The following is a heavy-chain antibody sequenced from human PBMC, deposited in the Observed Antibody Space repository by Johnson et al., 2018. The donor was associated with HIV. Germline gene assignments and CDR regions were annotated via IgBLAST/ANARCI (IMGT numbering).Heavy chain of an antibody. CDR1: GFTFSSYV. CDR2: ISYDGSNK. J-gene: IGHJ3*02. CDR3: ASSEGARYSYGYPDSQGDAFDI. V-gene: IGHV3-30*04. Sequence: QVQLVESGGGVVQPGRSLRLSCAASGFTFSSYVMHWVRQAPGKGLEWVACISYDGSNKHYAGSVKGRFTISRDNSKNTLYLQMNSLRAEDTAVYYCASSEGARYSYGYPDSQGDAFDIWGQGTMVTVSS. D-gene: IGHD5-18*01.